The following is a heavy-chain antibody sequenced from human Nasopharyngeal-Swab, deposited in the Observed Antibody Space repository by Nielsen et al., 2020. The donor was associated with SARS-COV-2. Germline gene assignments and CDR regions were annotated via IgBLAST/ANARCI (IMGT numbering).Heavy chain of an antibody. V-gene: IGHV3-74*01. CDR2: INSDGSST. Sequence: GESLKISCAAAGFTFSIYWMHWFRQAPGKGLVWVSRINSDGSSTSYADSVKGRFTISRDNAKNTLYLQMNSLRAEDTAVYYCARDRGYYDSSCYGAKQQNLYYYYYGMDVWGQGTTVTVSS. D-gene: IGHD3-22*01. CDR3: ARDRGYYDSSCYGAKQQNLYYYYYGMDV. J-gene: IGHJ6*02. CDR1: GFTFSIYW.